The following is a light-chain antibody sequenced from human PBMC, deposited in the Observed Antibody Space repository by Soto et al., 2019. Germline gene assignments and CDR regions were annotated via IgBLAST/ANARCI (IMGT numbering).Light chain of an antibody. Sequence: DIQLTQSPSFLSASVGDRVTITCRASQGISSYLAWYQQKPGKAPKLLIYAASTLQSGVPSRFSASGSGTEFTLTVSSLQTEDFATYYCQQLNSYPPTFGQGTRLEIK. CDR3: QQLNSYPPT. CDR1: QGISSY. V-gene: IGKV1-9*01. J-gene: IGKJ5*01. CDR2: AAS.